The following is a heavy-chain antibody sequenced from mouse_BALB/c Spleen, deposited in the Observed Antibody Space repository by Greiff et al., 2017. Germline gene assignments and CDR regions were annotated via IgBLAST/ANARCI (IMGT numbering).Heavy chain of an antibody. CDR3: TAYYRYDGGGY. J-gene: IGHJ2*01. Sequence: QVQLKESGAELVRPGASVTLSCKASGYTFTDYEMHWVKQTPVHGLEWIGAIDPETGGTAYNQKFKGKATLTADKSSSTAYMELRSLTSEDSAVYYCTAYYRYDGGGYWGQGTTLTVSS. V-gene: IGHV1-15*01. CDR2: IDPETGGT. CDR1: GYTFTDYE. D-gene: IGHD2-14*01.